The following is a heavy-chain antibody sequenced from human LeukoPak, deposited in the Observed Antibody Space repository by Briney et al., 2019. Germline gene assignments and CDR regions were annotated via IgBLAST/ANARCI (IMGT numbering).Heavy chain of an antibody. V-gene: IGHV1-8*01. CDR1: GYTFTSYD. D-gene: IGHD7-27*01. J-gene: IGHJ4*02. CDR3: ARTPPNWGADY. Sequence: ASVKVSCKASGYTFTSYDINWVRQATGQGIEWMGWMSPNSGNTGYAQKFQGRVTMTRDTSIGTAYLELSSLKSEDTAVYYCARTPPNWGADYWGQGTLVTVSS. CDR2: MSPNSGNT.